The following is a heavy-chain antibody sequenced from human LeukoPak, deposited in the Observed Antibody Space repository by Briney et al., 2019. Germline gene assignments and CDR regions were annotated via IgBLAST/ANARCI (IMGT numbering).Heavy chain of an antibody. Sequence: GGSLRLSCAASGFTFRTYTMHWFRQAPGKGLDWVSGIFCSNGKTYYADSVKGRFTISRDNSKNTLYLQMNSIRAEDTAIYFCAKDYWPDGYNGLDYWGQGTQVTVSS. J-gene: IGHJ4*02. V-gene: IGHV3-23*01. CDR3: AKDYWPDGYNGLDY. D-gene: IGHD5-24*01. CDR1: GFTFRTYT. CDR2: IFCSNGKT.